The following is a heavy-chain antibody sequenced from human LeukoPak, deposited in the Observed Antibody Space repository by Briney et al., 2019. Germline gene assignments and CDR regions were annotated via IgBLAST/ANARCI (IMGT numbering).Heavy chain of an antibody. CDR2: IISKNNGGTT. V-gene: IGHV3-15*01. J-gene: IGHJ4*02. CDR1: GPTLRNAW. CDR3: TTGSTSDYGSGSYTTIDY. D-gene: IGHD3-10*01. Sequence: CLTPSCAPSGPTLRNAWMSCVRHAQRNGREWVGRIISKNNGGTTDYAAPVTGRFTISIDDSRNTLYLQMNSLKTEDTGVYYCTTGSTSDYGSGSYTTIDYWGQGTLVTVSS.